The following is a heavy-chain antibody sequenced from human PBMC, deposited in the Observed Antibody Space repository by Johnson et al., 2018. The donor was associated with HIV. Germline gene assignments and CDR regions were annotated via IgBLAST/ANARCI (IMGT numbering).Heavy chain of an antibody. Sequence: VQLVESGGGLVQPGGSLRLSCAASGLTFKNAWMSWVRQAPGKGLEWVGRIKTKTDGGTTDYAAPVKGRFTIPRDDSKNTMYLQRNSRKTENTAVYYCTTDYHVVFGGFDIWGQGTMVAVSS. CDR3: TTDYHVVFGGFDI. D-gene: IGHD4-23*01. CDR1: GLTFKNAW. CDR2: IKTKTDGGTT. J-gene: IGHJ3*02. V-gene: IGHV3-15*01.